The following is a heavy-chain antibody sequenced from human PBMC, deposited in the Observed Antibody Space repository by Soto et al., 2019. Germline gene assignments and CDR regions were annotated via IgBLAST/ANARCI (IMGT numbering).Heavy chain of an antibody. J-gene: IGHJ6*03. CDR3: ARCPKSTVYYYMDV. CDR2: IYYSGST. V-gene: IGHV4-59*08. CDR1: GGSISSYY. Sequence: SETLSLTCTVSGGSISSYYWSWIRQPPGKGLEWIGYIYYSGSTNYNPSLKSRVTISVDTSKNQFSLKLSSVTAADTAVYYCARCPKSTVYYYMDVWGKGTTVTVSS.